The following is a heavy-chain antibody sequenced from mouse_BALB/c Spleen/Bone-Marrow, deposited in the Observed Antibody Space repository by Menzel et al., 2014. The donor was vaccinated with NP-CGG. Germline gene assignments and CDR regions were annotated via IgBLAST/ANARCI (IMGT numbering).Heavy chain of an antibody. J-gene: IGHJ2*01. Sequence: VQLQQSGTVLARPGASVKMSCKASGYSFTSYWMHWVKQRPGQGLEWIGAIYPGNSDTSYNQKFKGKAKLTAVTSATTAYMELSSLTSEDSAVYFCTRKVYYGNPLDYWGQGTTLTVSS. CDR2: IYPGNSDT. CDR1: GYSFTSYW. CDR3: TRKVYYGNPLDY. V-gene: IGHV1-5*01. D-gene: IGHD2-1*01.